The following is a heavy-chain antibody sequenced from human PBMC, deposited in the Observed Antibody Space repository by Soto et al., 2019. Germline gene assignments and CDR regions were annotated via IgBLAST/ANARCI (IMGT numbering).Heavy chain of an antibody. Sequence: PSESLSLTCTVSGGSIRNYYWSWIRQPPGKGLEWIGYIYYSGSTNYNPSLKSRVTISVDTSKNQFSLKLTSVIAADTAVYYCATKRTYSSGGPIDYWGQGTLVNVSS. CDR2: IYYSGST. CDR3: ATKRTYSSGGPIDY. V-gene: IGHV4-59*01. D-gene: IGHD6-25*01. CDR1: GGSIRNYY. J-gene: IGHJ4*02.